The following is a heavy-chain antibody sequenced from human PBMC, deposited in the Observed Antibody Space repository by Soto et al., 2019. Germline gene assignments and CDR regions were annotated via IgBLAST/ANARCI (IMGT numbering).Heavy chain of an antibody. J-gene: IGHJ6*02. V-gene: IGHV3-23*01. CDR2: ISGSGGST. CDR3: AKVQRHNYYGPRRHSYGMDV. CDR1: GFTFSSYA. D-gene: IGHD3-10*01. Sequence: GGSLRLSCAASGFTFSSYAMSWVRQAPGKGLEWVSAISGSGGSTYYADSVKGRFTISRDNSKNTLYLQMNSLRAEDTAVYYCAKVQRHNYYGPRRHSYGMDVWGQGTTVTVSS.